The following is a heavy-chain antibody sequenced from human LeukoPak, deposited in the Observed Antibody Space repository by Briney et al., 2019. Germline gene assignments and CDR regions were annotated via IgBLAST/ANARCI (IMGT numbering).Heavy chain of an antibody. J-gene: IGHJ4*02. Sequence: ASVKLSCKVSGYTFIENYIHWVRQAPGQGLEWMGLINPHTGAANYSQKFQGRVTMTRDTSISTAYMHLTMLKFDDTAVYYCARGKSGYSPWGQGTPVSVSS. CDR2: INPHTGAA. V-gene: IGHV1-2*02. CDR3: ARGKSGYSP. CDR1: GYTFIENY. D-gene: IGHD3-3*01.